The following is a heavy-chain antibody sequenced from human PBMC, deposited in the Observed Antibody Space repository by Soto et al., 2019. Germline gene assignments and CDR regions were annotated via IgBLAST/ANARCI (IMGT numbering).Heavy chain of an antibody. D-gene: IGHD6-19*01. Sequence: QVQLVQSGAEVKKPGASVKVSCKASGYTFTSYAMHWVRQAPGQRLEWMGWINAGNGNTKYSQKFQGRVTITRDTSASTAYMELSSLRSEDTAVYYCAREVAGIDAFDIWGQGTMVTVSS. CDR1: GYTFTSYA. CDR3: AREVAGIDAFDI. V-gene: IGHV1-3*01. CDR2: INAGNGNT. J-gene: IGHJ3*02.